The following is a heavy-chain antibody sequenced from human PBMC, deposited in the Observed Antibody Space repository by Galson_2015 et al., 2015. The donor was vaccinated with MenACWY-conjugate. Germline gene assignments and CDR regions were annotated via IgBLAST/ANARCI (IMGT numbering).Heavy chain of an antibody. D-gene: IGHD6-19*01. J-gene: IGHJ6*02. Sequence: SLRLSCAASGFTVSSNYMSWVRQAPGKGLEWVSVVYSGGSSYYADYVKGRFTISRHNSTNTLYLQMNSLRAEDTAVYYCAREGIAVAGASRGMDVWGQGTTVTIAS. CDR3: AREGIAVAGASRGMDV. CDR1: GFTVSSNY. CDR2: VYSGGSS. V-gene: IGHV3-53*04.